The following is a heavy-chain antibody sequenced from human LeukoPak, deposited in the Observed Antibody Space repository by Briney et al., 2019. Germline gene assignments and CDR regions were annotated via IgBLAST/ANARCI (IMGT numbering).Heavy chain of an antibody. V-gene: IGHV4-59*01. CDR2: NYYSGST. CDR1: GGSISSYY. Sequence: PSETLSLTCTVPGGSISSYYWSWIRQPPGKGLGWIGYNYYSGSTNYNPSLKSRVTISVDTSKNHFSLKLRSVTAADTAVYYCASTAFRYNLNYPDAFDIGGQGTMVTVSS. CDR3: ASTAFRYNLNYPDAFDI. J-gene: IGHJ3*02. D-gene: IGHD1-7*01.